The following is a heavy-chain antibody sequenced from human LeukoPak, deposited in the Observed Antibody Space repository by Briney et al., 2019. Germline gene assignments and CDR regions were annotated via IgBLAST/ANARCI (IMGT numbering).Heavy chain of an antibody. J-gene: IGHJ4*02. CDR3: ATPDILTGSDY. CDR1: GFTFSSHG. V-gene: IGHV3-23*01. D-gene: IGHD3-9*01. Sequence: GTLRLSCAASGFTFSSHGMNWVRQAPGKGLEWVSGIGGSGGFITYYADSVKGRFTVSRDNSKNTLYLQMNSLRAEDTAVYYCATPDILTGSDYWGQGTLVTVSS. CDR2: IGGSGGFIT.